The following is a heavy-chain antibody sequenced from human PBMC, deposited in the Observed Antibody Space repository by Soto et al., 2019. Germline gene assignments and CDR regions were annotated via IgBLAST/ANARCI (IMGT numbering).Heavy chain of an antibody. CDR1: GDTFSSYA. D-gene: IGHD3-9*01. Sequence: SVKVSCKASGDTFSSYAVSWVRQAPGQGLEWMGGIIPIFGTANYAQKFQGRVTITADESTSTAYMELSSLRSEDTAVYYCASPPTGLYYYYYGMDVWGQGTTVTVSS. CDR3: ASPPTGLYYYYYGMDV. J-gene: IGHJ6*02. CDR2: IIPIFGTA. V-gene: IGHV1-69*13.